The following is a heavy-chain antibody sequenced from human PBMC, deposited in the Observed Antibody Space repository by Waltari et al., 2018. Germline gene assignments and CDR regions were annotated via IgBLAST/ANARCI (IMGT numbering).Heavy chain of an antibody. J-gene: IGHJ4*02. V-gene: IGHV4-38-2*02. CDR1: GYSISRGYY. CDR2: IYPSGIT. D-gene: IGHD6-19*01. Sequence: QVQLQESGPGLVKPSETLSLTCTVSGYSISRGYYWCWIRQPPGKGLEWIGGIYPSGITYYNPSLRSRVTISVDTSKNQFSLKLSSVTAADTAVYYCAREGSSGWYGIDYWGQGTLVTVSS. CDR3: AREGSSGWYGIDY.